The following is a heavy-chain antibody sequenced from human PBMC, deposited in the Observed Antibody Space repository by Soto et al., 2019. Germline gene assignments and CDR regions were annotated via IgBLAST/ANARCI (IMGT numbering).Heavy chain of an antibody. CDR1: GFTFSSYE. Sequence: PGGSLSLSCVASGFTFSSYEMSWVRQAPGKGLEWVSYISSSGETIYYPDFVKGRFTISRDNAKNSLYLQMNSLRVEDTAVYFCATHARDFWGQGTLVTVSS. V-gene: IGHV3-48*03. CDR3: ATHARDF. CDR2: ISSSGETI. J-gene: IGHJ4*02.